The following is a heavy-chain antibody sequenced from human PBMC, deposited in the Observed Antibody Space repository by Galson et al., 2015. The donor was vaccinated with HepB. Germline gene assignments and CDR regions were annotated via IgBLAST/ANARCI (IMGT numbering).Heavy chain of an antibody. Sequence: SLRLSCAASGFTFSSYAMSWVRQAPGKGLEWVSGISGNGGRTYYADSVKGRFTIPRDNSKNTLYLQMNSLRAEDTAVYYCAKVPHYDFWSGYSQNWFDPWGQGTLVTVSS. D-gene: IGHD3-3*01. CDR1: GFTFSSYA. CDR3: AKVPHYDFWSGYSQNWFDP. CDR2: ISGNGGRT. J-gene: IGHJ5*02. V-gene: IGHV3-23*01.